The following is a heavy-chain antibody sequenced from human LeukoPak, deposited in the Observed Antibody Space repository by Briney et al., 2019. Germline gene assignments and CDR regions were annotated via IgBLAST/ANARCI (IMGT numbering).Heavy chain of an antibody. Sequence: SSETLSLTCTVSGGSISSYYWSWIRQPPGKGLEWIGHIYYSGSTNYNPSLKSRVTISVDTSKNQFSLKLSSVTAADTAVYYCARGMAALYGGHFDYWGQGTLVTVSS. CDR3: ARGMAALYGGHFDY. D-gene: IGHD4-23*01. J-gene: IGHJ4*02. CDR1: GGSISSYY. V-gene: IGHV4-59*01. CDR2: IYYSGST.